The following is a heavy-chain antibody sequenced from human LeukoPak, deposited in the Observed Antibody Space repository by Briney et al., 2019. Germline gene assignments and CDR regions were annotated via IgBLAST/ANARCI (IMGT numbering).Heavy chain of an antibody. J-gene: IGHJ4*02. CDR1: GGSFSGYY. CDR2: INRSGST. D-gene: IGHD1-20*01. V-gene: IGHV4-34*01. CDR3: ARAGRITGTTALFDY. Sequence: SETLSLTCAVYGGSFSGYYWSWIRQPPGKGLEWIGEINRSGSTNYNPSLKGRVTISVDTSKNQFSLKLSSVTAADTAVYYCARAGRITGTTALFDYWGQGTLVTVSS.